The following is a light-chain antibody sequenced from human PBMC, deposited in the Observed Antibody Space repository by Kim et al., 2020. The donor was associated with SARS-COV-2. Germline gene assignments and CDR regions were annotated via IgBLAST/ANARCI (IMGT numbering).Light chain of an antibody. Sequence: EIVLTQSPATLSLSPGERAALSCRASQSINTYLAWYQHKPGQAPRLLVYDASNRATGIPVRFSGGGSGTDFTLTSSSLEPEDFAIYYCQERSSRTFGQGTKVDIK. CDR3: QERSSRT. J-gene: IGKJ1*01. CDR2: DAS. CDR1: QSINTY. V-gene: IGKV3-11*01.